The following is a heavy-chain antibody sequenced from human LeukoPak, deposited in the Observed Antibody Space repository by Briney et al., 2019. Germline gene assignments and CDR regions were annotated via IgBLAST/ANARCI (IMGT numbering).Heavy chain of an antibody. Sequence: GGSLRLSCAASGFTYDDYAMHWLRQAPGKGLEWVSLISGDGGSTYYADSVKGRFTISRDNSKNSLYLQMNSLRTEDTALYYCAKDLLYDWYDAFDIWGQGTMVTVSS. CDR3: AKDLLYDWYDAFDI. CDR2: ISGDGGST. CDR1: GFTYDDYA. V-gene: IGHV3-43*02. D-gene: IGHD3-9*01. J-gene: IGHJ3*02.